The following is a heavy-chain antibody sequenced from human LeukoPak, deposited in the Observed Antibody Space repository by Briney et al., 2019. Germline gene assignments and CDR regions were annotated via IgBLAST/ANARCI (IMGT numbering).Heavy chain of an antibody. Sequence: GGSLRLSCAASGFTFSSYTMNWVRQAPGRGLEWVSCISSSSTYMLYADSAKGRFTISRDNAKNSLYLQMNSLRAEDTAVYYCARDTPRLWFDPWGQGTLVTVSS. CDR2: ISSSSTYM. CDR1: GFTFSSYT. V-gene: IGHV3-21*04. D-gene: IGHD6-25*01. CDR3: ARDTPRLWFDP. J-gene: IGHJ5*02.